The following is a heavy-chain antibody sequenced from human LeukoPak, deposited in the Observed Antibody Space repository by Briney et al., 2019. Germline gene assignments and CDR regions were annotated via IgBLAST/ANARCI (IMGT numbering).Heavy chain of an antibody. CDR1: GGSISSSSYY. V-gene: IGHV4-39*07. D-gene: IGHD3-22*01. Sequence: PSETLSLTCTVSGGSISSSSYYWGWIRQPPGKGLEWIGEINHSGSTNYNPSLKSRVTISVDTSKNQFSLKLSSVTAADTAVYYCARGPHYYDSSGYYLILAFDIWGQGTMVTVSS. CDR3: ARGPHYYDSSGYYLILAFDI. J-gene: IGHJ3*02. CDR2: INHSGST.